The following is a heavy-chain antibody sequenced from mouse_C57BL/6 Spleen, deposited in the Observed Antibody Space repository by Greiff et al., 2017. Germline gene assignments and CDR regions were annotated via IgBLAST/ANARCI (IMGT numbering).Heavy chain of an antibody. CDR1: GFTFSNYW. CDR2: IRLKSDNYAT. V-gene: IGHV6-3*01. CDR3: TGNWDEGDYFDY. D-gene: IGHD4-1*01. Sequence: LQQSGGGLVQPGGSMKLSCVASGFTFSNYWMNWVRQSPEKGLEWVAQIRLKSDNYATHYAESVKGRFTISRDDSKSSVYLQMNNLRAEDTGIYYCTGNWDEGDYFDYWGQGTTLTVSS. J-gene: IGHJ2*01.